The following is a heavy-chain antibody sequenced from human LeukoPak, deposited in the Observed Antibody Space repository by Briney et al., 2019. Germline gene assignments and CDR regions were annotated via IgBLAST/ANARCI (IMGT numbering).Heavy chain of an antibody. CDR2: ISYDGSNK. J-gene: IGHJ4*02. CDR3: TTEYNWAFDF. CDR1: GFTFSSYA. V-gene: IGHV3-30-3*01. Sequence: GGSLRLSCATSGFTFSSYAMHWVRQAPGKGLEWVAVISYDGSNKYYADSVKGRFTISRDDSRTTLFLHMSSLETEDTAVYYCTTEYNWAFDFWGQGTLVTVSS. D-gene: IGHD1-1*01.